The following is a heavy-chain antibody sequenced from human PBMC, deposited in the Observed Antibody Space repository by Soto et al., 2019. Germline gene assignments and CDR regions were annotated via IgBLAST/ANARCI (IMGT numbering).Heavy chain of an antibody. CDR3: VRGQSVLYLGL. V-gene: IGHV1-2*02. Sequence: ASVKVSCKASGYTFTGYYMHWVRQAPGQGLEWMGWINPNSGGINYAQNFQGRVSMIRDMSVNTSYIDLNILNFYVLAIYYCVRGQSVLYLGLWGGGTQVTVGS. CDR1: GYTFTGYY. CDR2: INPNSGGI. D-gene: IGHD2-2*02. J-gene: IGHJ2*01.